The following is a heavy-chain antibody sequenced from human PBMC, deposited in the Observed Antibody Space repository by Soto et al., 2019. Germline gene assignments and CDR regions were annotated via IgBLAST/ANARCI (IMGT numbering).Heavy chain of an antibody. CDR3: ARDRGKQQLPRGIFDY. Sequence: PGGSLRLSCAASGFTFSSYAMHWVRQAPGKGLEWVAVISYDGSNKYYADSVKGRFTISRDNSKNTLYLQMNSLRAEDTAVYYCARDRGKQQLPRGIFDYWGQGTLVTVSS. CDR2: ISYDGSNK. J-gene: IGHJ4*02. D-gene: IGHD6-13*01. V-gene: IGHV3-30-3*01. CDR1: GFTFSSYA.